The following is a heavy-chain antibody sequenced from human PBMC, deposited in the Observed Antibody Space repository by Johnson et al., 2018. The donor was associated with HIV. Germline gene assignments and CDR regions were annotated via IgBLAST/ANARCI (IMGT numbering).Heavy chain of an antibody. J-gene: IGHJ3*02. CDR2: IKQDGSEK. V-gene: IGHV3-7*01. Sequence: VQLVESGGGLVQPGGSLRLSCAASGFTFSSYWMSWVRQAPGKGLEWVANIKQDGSEKYYVDSVKGRFTISRDNAKNSLYLQMNSLRAEDTAVYYCARWNMSTFGGVIVKAGAFDIWGQGTMVTVSS. CDR1: GFTFSSYW. D-gene: IGHD3-16*02. CDR3: ARWNMSTFGGVIVKAGAFDI.